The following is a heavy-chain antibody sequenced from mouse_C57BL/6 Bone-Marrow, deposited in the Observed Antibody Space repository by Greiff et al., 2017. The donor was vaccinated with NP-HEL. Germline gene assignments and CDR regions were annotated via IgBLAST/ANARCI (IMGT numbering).Heavy chain of an antibody. D-gene: IGHD1-1*01. CDR1: GYSITSGYY. Sequence: EVQLQESGPGLVKPSQSLSLTCSVTGYSITSGYYWNWIRQFPGNNLEWMGYISYDDNNNYNPSLKDRISITRDTSKNQFFLKLNSVTTEDTATYYCAREGGFYGSPFAYWGQGTLVTVSA. CDR3: AREGGFYGSPFAY. CDR2: ISYDDNN. J-gene: IGHJ3*01. V-gene: IGHV3-6*01.